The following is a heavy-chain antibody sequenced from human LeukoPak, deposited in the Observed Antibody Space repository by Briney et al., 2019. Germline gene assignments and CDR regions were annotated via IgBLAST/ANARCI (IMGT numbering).Heavy chain of an antibody. J-gene: IGHJ4*02. CDR2: IKQDGSEK. CDR3: AREFSGSNYGFPFDY. CDR1: GFTLSSYW. Sequence: PGGSLRLSCAASGFTLSSYWMNWVRQAPGKGLEWVANIKQDGSEKYYVDSVKGRFTISRDNGNNSLYLQMNSLRAEDTAVYYCAREFSGSNYGFPFDYWGQGTLVTVSS. V-gene: IGHV3-7*01. D-gene: IGHD1-26*01.